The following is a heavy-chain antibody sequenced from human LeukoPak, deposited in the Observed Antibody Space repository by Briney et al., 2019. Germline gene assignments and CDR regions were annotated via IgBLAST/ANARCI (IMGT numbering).Heavy chain of an antibody. CDR1: GGSISSYY. D-gene: IGHD3-22*01. CDR2: IYYSGST. Sequence: SETLSLTCTVSGGSISSYYWSWIRQPPGKGLEWIGYIYYSGSTNYNPSLKSRVTISVDTSKNQFSLKLSSVTAADTAMYYCARRPYEGRFDPWGQGTLVTVSS. J-gene: IGHJ5*02. V-gene: IGHV4-59*08. CDR3: ARRPYEGRFDP.